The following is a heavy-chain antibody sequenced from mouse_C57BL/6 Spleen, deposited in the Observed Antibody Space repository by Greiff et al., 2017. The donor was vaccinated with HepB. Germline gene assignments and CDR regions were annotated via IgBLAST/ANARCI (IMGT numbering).Heavy chain of an antibody. V-gene: IGHV5-9-1*02. CDR1: GFTFSSYA. CDR3: TRGDQNYFDY. Sequence: EVNVVESGEGLVKPGGSLKLSCAASGFTFSSYAMSWVRQTPEKRLEWVAYISSGGDYIYYADTVKGRFTISRDNARNTLYLQMSSLKSEDTAMYYCTRGDQNYFDYWGQGTTLTVSS. J-gene: IGHJ2*01. CDR2: ISSGGDYI.